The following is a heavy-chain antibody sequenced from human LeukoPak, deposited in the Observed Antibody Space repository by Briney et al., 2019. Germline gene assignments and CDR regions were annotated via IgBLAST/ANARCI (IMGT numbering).Heavy chain of an antibody. J-gene: IGHJ5*02. CDR3: AREAVAGTYWFDR. V-gene: IGHV1-2*02. D-gene: IGHD6-19*01. Sequence: GASVKVSCKASGYTFTGQYMQWVRHAPARGLEWVGWINPNSGCTHYAQKLQGRVTMTRDTSISTAYMELSRLRSVDTAVYYCAREAVAGTYWFDRWGEGTLVTVSS. CDR1: GYTFTGQY. CDR2: INPNSGCT.